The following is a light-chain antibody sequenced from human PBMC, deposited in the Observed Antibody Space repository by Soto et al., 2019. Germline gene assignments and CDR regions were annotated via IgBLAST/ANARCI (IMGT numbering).Light chain of an antibody. V-gene: IGKV3-15*01. Sequence: EISKTHCPGNQSMSPGGRAALSFMASQSIGDTLAWYQHKPGQAPRILIYGASRRATGFPASFSGSGYGADFTLTRSSQPSEDFAAYYCQHYDNWPWTFGQGTRLEI. CDR3: QHYDNWPWT. CDR2: GAS. CDR1: QSIGDT. J-gene: IGKJ5*01.